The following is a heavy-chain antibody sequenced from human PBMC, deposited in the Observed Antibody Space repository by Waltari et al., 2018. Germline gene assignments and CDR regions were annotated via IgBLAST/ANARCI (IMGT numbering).Heavy chain of an antibody. CDR1: GYTFTSYY. CDR2: INPSGGST. V-gene: IGHV1-46*01. Sequence: QVQLVQSGAEVKKPGASVKVSCKASGYTFTSYYMHWVRQAPGQGLEWMGIINPSGGSTSYEKKFQGRVTMTRDTSTSTVYMELSSLRSEDTTVYYCAREYSGYDSWATAYYGMDVWGQGTTVTVSS. CDR3: AREYSGYDSWATAYYGMDV. J-gene: IGHJ6*02. D-gene: IGHD5-12*01.